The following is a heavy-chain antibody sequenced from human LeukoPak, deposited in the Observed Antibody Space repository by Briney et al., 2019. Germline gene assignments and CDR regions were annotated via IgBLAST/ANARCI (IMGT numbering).Heavy chain of an antibody. CDR1: GYTFTSYD. Sequence: GASVKVSCKASGYTFTSYDINWVRQATGQGLEWMGWMNPNSGNTGYAQKFQGRVTITRNTSISTAYMELSSLRSEDTAVYYCARGIGYGDYVRYYYCMDVWGKGTTVTVS. CDR2: MNPNSGNT. V-gene: IGHV1-8*03. D-gene: IGHD4-17*01. CDR3: ARGIGYGDYVRYYYCMDV. J-gene: IGHJ6*03.